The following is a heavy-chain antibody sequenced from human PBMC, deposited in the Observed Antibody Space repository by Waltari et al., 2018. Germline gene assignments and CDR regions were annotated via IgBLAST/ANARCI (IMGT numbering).Heavy chain of an antibody. CDR2: IKKDGSEK. CDR3: ARAGYDFWSGYYG. Sequence: EVQLVESGGGLVQPGGSLRLSCAASGFTFSSYWMSWVRQAPGKGLEWVANIKKDGSEKYYVDSVKGRFTISRDNAKNSLYLQMNSLRAEDTAVYYCARAGYDFWSGYYGWGQGTLVTVSS. CDR1: GFTFSSYW. D-gene: IGHD3-3*01. V-gene: IGHV3-7*04. J-gene: IGHJ4*02.